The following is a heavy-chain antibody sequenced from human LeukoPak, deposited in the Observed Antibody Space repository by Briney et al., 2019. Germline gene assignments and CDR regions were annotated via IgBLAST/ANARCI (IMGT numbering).Heavy chain of an antibody. Sequence: ASVKVSCKASGYTFTDYYMHWVRQAPGQGLEWMGWINPNSGGTNYAQKFQGRVTMTRDTSISTAYMELSRLRSDNTAVYYCARVLYYGSGSYLDYWGQGTLVTVSS. V-gene: IGHV1-2*02. CDR2: INPNSGGT. D-gene: IGHD3-10*01. CDR1: GYTFTDYY. CDR3: ARVLYYGSGSYLDY. J-gene: IGHJ4*02.